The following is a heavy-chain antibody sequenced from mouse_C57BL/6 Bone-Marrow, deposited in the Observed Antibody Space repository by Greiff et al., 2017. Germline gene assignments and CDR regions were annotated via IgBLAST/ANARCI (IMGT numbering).Heavy chain of an antibody. CDR2: IDPENGDT. CDR3: TTSCGSSSLRYFDV. V-gene: IGHV14-4*01. J-gene: IGHJ1*03. CDR1: GFNIKDDY. D-gene: IGHD1-1*01. Sequence: VQLQQSGAELVRPGASVKLSCTASGFNIKDDYMHWVKQRPEQGLEWIGWIDPENGDTEYSSKFQGKATITADTSSNTAYLQLSSLTSEDTAVYFCTTSCGSSSLRYFDVWGTGTTVTVSS.